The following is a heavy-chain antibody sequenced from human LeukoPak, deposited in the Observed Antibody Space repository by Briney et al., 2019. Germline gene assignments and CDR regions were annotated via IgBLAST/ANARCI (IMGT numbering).Heavy chain of an antibody. D-gene: IGHD2-21*01. CDR3: ARASLDVMVNY. CDR1: GYSFTNYY. V-gene: IGHV1-46*01. J-gene: IGHJ4*02. CDR2: INPSGGAT. Sequence: ASVKVSCKASGYSFTNYYMHWVRQAPGQGLEWLGMINPSGGATTYAQKFQDRVTMTRDTSTSTVYMDLSSLTSEDTAVYYCARASLDVMVNYWGQGTLVTVSS.